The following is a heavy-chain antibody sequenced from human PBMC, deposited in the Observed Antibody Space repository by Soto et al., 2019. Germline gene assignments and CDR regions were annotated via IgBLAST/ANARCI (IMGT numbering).Heavy chain of an antibody. V-gene: IGHV4-39*01. Sequence: PETLSLTCTVSGGSISSSSYYWGWIRQPPGKGLEWIGSFYYSGSTYYNPSLKSRVTISVDTSKNQFSLKLSSVTAADTAVYYCARWGNSSGYFPRNWFDPWGQGTLVTVSS. CDR1: GGSISSSSYY. CDR3: ARWGNSSGYFPRNWFDP. D-gene: IGHD3-22*01. CDR2: FYYSGST. J-gene: IGHJ5*02.